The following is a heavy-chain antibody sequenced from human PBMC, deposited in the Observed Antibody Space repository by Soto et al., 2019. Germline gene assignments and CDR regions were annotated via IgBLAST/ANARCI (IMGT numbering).Heavy chain of an antibody. Sequence: PGGSLRLSCAASGFTFSDYYMSWIRQAPGKGLEWVSYISSSSSYTNYADSVKGRFTISRDNAKNSLYLQMNSLRAEDTAVYYCARVLDCSSTSCYTHGLYGMDVWGQGTTVTVS. CDR2: ISSSSSYT. J-gene: IGHJ6*02. D-gene: IGHD2-2*02. V-gene: IGHV3-11*06. CDR1: GFTFSDYY. CDR3: ARVLDCSSTSCYTHGLYGMDV.